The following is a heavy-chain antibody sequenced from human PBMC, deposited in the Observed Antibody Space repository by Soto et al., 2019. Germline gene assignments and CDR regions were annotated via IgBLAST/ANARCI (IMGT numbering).Heavy chain of an antibody. V-gene: IGHV4-59*08. CDR1: GGSISSYY. D-gene: IGHD3-16*01. CDR2: IYYSGST. Sequence: SETLSLTCTVSGGSISSYYWSWIRQPPGKGLEWIGYIYYSGSTNYNPSLKSRVTISVDTSKNQFSLKLSSVTAADTAVYYWARHRPRGGIHAFDIWGQGTMVTVSS. J-gene: IGHJ3*02. CDR3: ARHRPRGGIHAFDI.